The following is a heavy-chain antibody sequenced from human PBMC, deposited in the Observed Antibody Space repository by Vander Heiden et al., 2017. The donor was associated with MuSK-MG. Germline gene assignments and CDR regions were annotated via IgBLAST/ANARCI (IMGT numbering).Heavy chain of an antibody. D-gene: IGHD4-4*01. J-gene: IGHJ5*01. Sequence: QMQLHESGPGLVKPSETLSLTCTVSAASSSTSTHYWGWIRQSPGKGLEWIGTINYSGSTYYNSSLKSRVTISLDTSKTQFSLRLSSVTAADTAVYYCARDRNINWFYYWCQGTLVTVSS. CDR1: AASSSTSTHY. V-gene: IGHV4-39*07. CDR3: ARDRNINWFYY. CDR2: INYSGST.